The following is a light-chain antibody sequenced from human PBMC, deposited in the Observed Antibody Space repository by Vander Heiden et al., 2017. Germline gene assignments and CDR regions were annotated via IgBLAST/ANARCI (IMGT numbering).Light chain of an antibody. V-gene: IGLV3-1*01. Sequence: SYELIQPPSVSVSPGQTATITCSGDNLETRYVCWYQQKAGQSPVLVIYEDNKRPSGIPERFSGSNSGKTDTLTISGTQAVDEGDYFCQAWVSGVVFGGGTKVTVL. J-gene: IGLJ3*02. CDR2: EDN. CDR1: NLETRY. CDR3: QAWVSGVV.